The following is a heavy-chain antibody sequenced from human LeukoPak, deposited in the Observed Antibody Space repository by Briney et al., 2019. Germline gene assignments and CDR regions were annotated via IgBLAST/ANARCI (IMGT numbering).Heavy chain of an antibody. J-gene: IGHJ3*02. CDR1: GYTFTSYG. CDR2: INPNSGGT. V-gene: IGHV1-2*03. D-gene: IGHD6-19*01. CDR3: ARDIPEQWLGDRAFDI. Sequence: LGASVKVSCKASGYTFTSYGISWVRQAPGQGLEWMGWINPNSGGTNYAQKFQGRVTMTRDTSISTAYMELSRLRSDDTAVYYCARDIPEQWLGDRAFDIWGQGTMVTVSS.